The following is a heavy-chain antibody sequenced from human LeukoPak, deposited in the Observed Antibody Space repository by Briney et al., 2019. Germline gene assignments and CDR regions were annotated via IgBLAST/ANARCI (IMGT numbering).Heavy chain of an antibody. Sequence: PSETLSLTCAVYGGSFSGYYWSWIRQPPGKGLEWIGSIYHSGSTYYNPSLKSRVTISVDTSKNQFSLKLSSVTAADTAVYYCATLRGYFDWLGWFDPWGQGTLVTVSS. V-gene: IGHV4-34*01. CDR1: GGSFSGYY. J-gene: IGHJ5*02. D-gene: IGHD3-9*01. CDR3: ATLRGYFDWLGWFDP. CDR2: IYHSGST.